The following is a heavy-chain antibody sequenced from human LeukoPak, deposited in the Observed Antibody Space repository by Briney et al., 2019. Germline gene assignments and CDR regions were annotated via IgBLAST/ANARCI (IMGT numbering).Heavy chain of an antibody. D-gene: IGHD6-13*01. CDR2: IIPIFGTA. V-gene: IGHV1-69*13. J-gene: IGHJ4*02. CDR1: GGTFSSYA. CDR3: ARVTAAAGTH. Sequence: SVKVSCKASGGTFSSYAISWVRQAPGQGLEWMGGIIPIFGTANYAQKFQGRVTIAADESTSTAYMELSSLRSEDTAVYYCARVTAAAGTHWGQGTLVTVSS.